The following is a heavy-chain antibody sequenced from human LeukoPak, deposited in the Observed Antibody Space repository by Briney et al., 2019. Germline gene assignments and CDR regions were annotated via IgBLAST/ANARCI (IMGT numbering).Heavy chain of an antibody. D-gene: IGHD3-3*01. V-gene: IGHV3-15*07. CDR1: GFTFSNAW. Sequence: GGSLRLSCAASGFTFSNAWMNWVRQAPGKGPEWVGRIKSKTDGGTTDYAAPVKGRFTISRDDSKNTLYLQMNSLKTEDTAVYYCTTRFYDFWSGYFFFDYWGQGTLVTVSS. J-gene: IGHJ4*02. CDR3: TTRFYDFWSGYFFFDY. CDR2: IKSKTDGGTT.